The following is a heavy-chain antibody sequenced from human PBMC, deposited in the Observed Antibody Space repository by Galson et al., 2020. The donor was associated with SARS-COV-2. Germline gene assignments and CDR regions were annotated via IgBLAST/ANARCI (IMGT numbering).Heavy chain of an antibody. V-gene: IGHV3-48*03. CDR3: ARDQEYYDSSGYFADAFDI. D-gene: IGHD3-22*01. Sequence: GGSLRLSCAASGFTFSSYEMNWVRQAPGKGLEWVSYISSSGSTIYYADSVKGRFTISRDNAKNSLYLQMNSLRAEDTAVYYCARDQEYYDSSGYFADAFDIWGQGTMVTVSS. CDR1: GFTFSSYE. J-gene: IGHJ3*02. CDR2: ISSSGSTI.